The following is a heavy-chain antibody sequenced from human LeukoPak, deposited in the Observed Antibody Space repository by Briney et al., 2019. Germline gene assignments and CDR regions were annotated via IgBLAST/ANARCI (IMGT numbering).Heavy chain of an antibody. CDR3: AKGGNHSYYDFWSGYADY. D-gene: IGHD3-3*01. J-gene: IGHJ4*02. Sequence: GGSLRLSCAASGFTFSSYGMHWVRQAPGKGLEWVAVIWYDGSNKYYADSVKGRFTISRDNSKNTLYLQMNSLRAEDTVVYYCAKGGNHSYYDFWSGYADYWGQGTLVTVSS. V-gene: IGHV3-33*06. CDR1: GFTFSSYG. CDR2: IWYDGSNK.